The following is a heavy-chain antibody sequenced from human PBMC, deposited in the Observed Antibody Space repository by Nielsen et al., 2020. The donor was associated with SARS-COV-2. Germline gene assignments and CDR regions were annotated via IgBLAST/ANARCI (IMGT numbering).Heavy chain of an antibody. Sequence: GESLKISCAASGFTFSDYYMSWIRQAPGKGLEWVSYISSSGSTIYYADSVKGRFTISRDNAKNSLYLQMNSLRAEDAAVYYCASTPGWELLPYFDYWGQGTLVTVSS. D-gene: IGHD1-26*01. V-gene: IGHV3-11*04. CDR3: ASTPGWELLPYFDY. CDR2: ISSSGSTI. J-gene: IGHJ4*02. CDR1: GFTFSDYY.